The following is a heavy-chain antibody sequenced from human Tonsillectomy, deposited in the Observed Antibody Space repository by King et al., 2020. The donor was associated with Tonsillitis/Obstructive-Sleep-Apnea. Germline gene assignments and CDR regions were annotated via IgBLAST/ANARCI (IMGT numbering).Heavy chain of an antibody. CDR2: ISFDGSNK. J-gene: IGHJ1*01. CDR3: AKEEGYCSGGSCYSAYFQH. D-gene: IGHD2-15*01. Sequence: QLVQSGGGVVQPGRSLRLSCAASGFPLSFYGMHWVRQAPGKGLEWVAVISFDGSNKYYTDSVKGRFTISRDNSKNTLYLKMNSLRAEDTAVYYCAKEEGYCSGGSCYSAYFQHWGQGTLVTVSS. CDR1: GFPLSFYG. V-gene: IGHV3-30*18.